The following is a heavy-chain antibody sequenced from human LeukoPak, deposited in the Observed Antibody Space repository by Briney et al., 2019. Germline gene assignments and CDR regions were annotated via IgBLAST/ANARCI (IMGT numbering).Heavy chain of an antibody. J-gene: IGHJ3*02. D-gene: IGHD3-16*02. V-gene: IGHV3-7*01. CDR1: GFTFDDYW. CDR2: INQDGSEK. CDR3: ARDSPLRGYVWGSYRNDAFDI. Sequence: SGGSLRLSCGASGFTFDDYWMSWVRQAPGQGLEWVANINQDGSEKYYLDSAKGRFTISRDNARNSLYLQVNSLRAEDTAVYYCARDSPLRGYVWGSYRNDAFDIWGQGTMVTVSS.